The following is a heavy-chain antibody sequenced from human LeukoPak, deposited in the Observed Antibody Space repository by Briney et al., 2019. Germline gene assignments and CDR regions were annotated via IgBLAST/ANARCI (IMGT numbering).Heavy chain of an antibody. CDR3: ARHSRSGYSDYESAFDI. CDR2: IFYSGST. V-gene: IGHV4-39*01. CDR1: GGSISSSSFY. D-gene: IGHD5-12*01. Sequence: SETLSLTCTVSGGSISSSSFYWDWIRQPPGKGLEWSGTIFYSGSTYYNPSLKSRITISVDTSKNQFSLKLSSVTAADTAVYYCARHSRSGYSDYESAFDIWGQGTMVIVSS. J-gene: IGHJ3*02.